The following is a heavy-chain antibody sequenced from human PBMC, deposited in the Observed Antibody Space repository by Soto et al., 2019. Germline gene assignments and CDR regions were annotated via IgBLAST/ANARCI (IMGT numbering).Heavy chain of an antibody. CDR2: ISYDGTNK. J-gene: IGHJ4*02. V-gene: IGHV3-30*14. D-gene: IGHD6-19*01. CDR3: ARGAGGWYSSDLGY. Sequence: QVQLVESGGGVVQPGRSLRLSCAASGFTFSSYAMHWVRQAPGKGLEWVAVISYDGTNKYYADSVKGRFTISRDNSKKPRLRQSDSRSGEVTAVYDFARGAGGWYSSDLGYWGQGTVVSVSS. CDR1: GFTFSSYA.